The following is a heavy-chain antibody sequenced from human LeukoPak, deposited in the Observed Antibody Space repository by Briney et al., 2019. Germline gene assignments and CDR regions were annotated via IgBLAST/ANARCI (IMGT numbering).Heavy chain of an antibody. CDR1: GFTFSSYW. CDR2: INSDGSST. J-gene: IGHJ3*02. V-gene: IGHV3-74*01. CDR3: AINYGDYVGGAFDI. Sequence: PGGSLRLSCAASGFTFSSYWMHWVRQAPGKGLVWVSRINSDGSSTSYADSVKGRFTISRDNAKNTLYLQMNSLRAEDTAVYYCAINYGDYVGGAFDIWGQGTMVTVSS. D-gene: IGHD4-17*01.